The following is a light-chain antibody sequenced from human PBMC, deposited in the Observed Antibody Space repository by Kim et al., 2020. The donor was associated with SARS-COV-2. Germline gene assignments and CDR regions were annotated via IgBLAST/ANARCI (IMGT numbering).Light chain of an antibody. CDR1: QSIGTD. CDR3: QQYNDWPLT. V-gene: IGKV3D-15*01. J-gene: IGKJ4*01. Sequence: IVMTHSPATLSLSPGERATLSCTASQSIGTDLAWYQQKPGQAPRLLIYNAFTRATGIPARISGSGSGTEFTLTISSLQSEDFAVYYCQQYNDWPLTFGGGAKVEIK. CDR2: NAF.